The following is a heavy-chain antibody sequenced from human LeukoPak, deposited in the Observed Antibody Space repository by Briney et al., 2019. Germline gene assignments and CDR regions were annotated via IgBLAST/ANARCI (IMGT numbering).Heavy chain of an antibody. Sequence: SETLSLTCTVPGYTISSGNYWGWIRQPPGKGLEWIGSIHPSGTTYYNPSLKSRVTVSVDTSKNQFSLNLSAVTAADTAVYYCARDAGYDFWTGYPFGYWGQGTLVIVSS. CDR1: GYTISSGNY. D-gene: IGHD3/OR15-3a*01. CDR2: IHPSGTT. CDR3: ARDAGYDFWTGYPFGY. J-gene: IGHJ4*02. V-gene: IGHV4-38-2*02.